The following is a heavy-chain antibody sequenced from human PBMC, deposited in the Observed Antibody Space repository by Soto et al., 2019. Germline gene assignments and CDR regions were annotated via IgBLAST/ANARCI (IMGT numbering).Heavy chain of an antibody. J-gene: IGHJ4*02. V-gene: IGHV4-39*01. CDR2: IYYSGST. CDR3: ARHGLSETYGGNPGIKEPVYYFDY. CDR1: GGSISSSSYY. Sequence: SETLSLTCTVSGGSISSSSYYWGWIRQPPGKGLEWIGSIYYSGSTYYNPSLKSRVTISVDTSKNQFSLKLSSVTAADTAVYYCARHGLSETYGGNPGIKEPVYYFDYWGQGTLVTVSS. D-gene: IGHD2-15*01.